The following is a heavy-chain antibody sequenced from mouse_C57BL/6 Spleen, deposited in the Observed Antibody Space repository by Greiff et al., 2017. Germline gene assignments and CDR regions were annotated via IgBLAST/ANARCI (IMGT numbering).Heavy chain of an antibody. V-gene: IGHV1-18*01. CDR3: ATYYSNYEGYAMDY. CDR1: GYTFTDYN. Sequence: VQLQESGPELVKPGASVKIPCKASGYTFTDYNMDWVKQSHGKSLEWIGDINPNNGGTIYNQKFKGKATLTVDKSSSTAYMELRSLTSEDTAVYYCATYYSNYEGYAMDYWGQGTSVTVSS. D-gene: IGHD2-5*01. CDR2: INPNNGGT. J-gene: IGHJ4*01.